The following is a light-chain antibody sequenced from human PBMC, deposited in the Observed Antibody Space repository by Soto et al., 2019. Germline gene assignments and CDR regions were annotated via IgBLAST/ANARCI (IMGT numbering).Light chain of an antibody. Sequence: QSALTQPASVSGSPGQSITISCTGTSSDVGNYNYVSWYQQHPGKAPKLMIHDVTNRPSGVSNRFSGSKSGNTASLTISGLQADDEADYYCSSYTTSSTRIFGGGTKVTVL. V-gene: IGLV2-14*03. CDR3: SSYTTSSTRI. CDR1: SSDVGNYNY. CDR2: DVT. J-gene: IGLJ2*01.